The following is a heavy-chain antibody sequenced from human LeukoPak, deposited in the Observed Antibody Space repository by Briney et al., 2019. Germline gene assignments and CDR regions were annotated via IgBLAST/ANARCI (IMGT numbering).Heavy chain of an antibody. CDR3: ARLAVAGMSHFDY. D-gene: IGHD6-19*01. Sequence: SETLSLTCTVSGGSISSYYWSWIRQPPGKGLEWIGYIYYSGSTNYNPSLKSRVTISVDTSKNQFSLKLSSVTAADTAVYYCARLAVAGMSHFDYWGQGTLVTVSP. CDR2: IYYSGST. J-gene: IGHJ4*02. V-gene: IGHV4-59*01. CDR1: GGSISSYY.